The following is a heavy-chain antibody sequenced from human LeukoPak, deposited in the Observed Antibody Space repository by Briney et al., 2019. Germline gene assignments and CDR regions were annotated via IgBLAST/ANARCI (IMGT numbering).Heavy chain of an antibody. CDR1: GGSISSSSYY. V-gene: IGHV4-39*07. Sequence: PSETLSLTCTVSGGSISSSSYYWGWIRQPPGKGLEWIGSIYYSGSTYYNPSLKSRVTISVDTSKNQFSLKLRSVTAVDTAVYYCARTDSYGYVQDYWGQGTLVTVSS. CDR3: ARTDSYGYVQDY. J-gene: IGHJ4*02. CDR2: IYYSGST. D-gene: IGHD5-18*01.